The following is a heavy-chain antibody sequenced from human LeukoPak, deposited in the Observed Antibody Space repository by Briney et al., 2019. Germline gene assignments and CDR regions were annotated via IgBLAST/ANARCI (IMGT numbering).Heavy chain of an antibody. V-gene: IGHV1-8*01. CDR3: ARDRPRELYYYDPGDAFDI. D-gene: IGHD3-22*01. CDR1: GYTFTSYD. Sequence: ASVKVSCKASGYTFTSYDINWVRQATGQGLEWMGWMNPNSGNTNYAQKFQGRITMTTDTSTSTTYMEVKSLRSDDTAVYYCARDRPRELYYYDPGDAFDIWGQGTMVTVSS. CDR2: MNPNSGNT. J-gene: IGHJ3*02.